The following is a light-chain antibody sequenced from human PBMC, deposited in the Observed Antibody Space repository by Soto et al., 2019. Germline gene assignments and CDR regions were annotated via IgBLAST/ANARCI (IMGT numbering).Light chain of an antibody. CDR2: EVS. V-gene: IGLV2-14*01. CDR3: NSFTSSNTLPYV. CDR1: NSDIGSYNY. J-gene: IGLJ1*01. Sequence: QSVLTQPASVSGSSGQSITISCSGTNSDIGSYNYVSWYLQHPGKAPKLIVFEVSNRPSGISDRLSGSKSGNTAYLTISGPQTEDEAVYYCNSFTSSNTLPYVFGTGTKVTVL.